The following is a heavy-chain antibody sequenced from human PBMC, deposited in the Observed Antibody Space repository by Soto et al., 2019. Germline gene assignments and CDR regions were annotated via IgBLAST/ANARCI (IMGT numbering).Heavy chain of an antibody. D-gene: IGHD1-7*01. J-gene: IGHJ6*03. CDR1: GDSVSSNSAA. CDR2: TYYRSRWYN. Sequence: SQTLSLTCAISGDSVSSNSAAWNWIRQSPSRGLEWLGRTYYRSRWYNDYAVSVKSRVTINPDTSKNQFSLQLTSVTPEDTAVYYCAGTTSHYWYYMDVWGKGTTVTVSS. CDR3: AGTTSHYWYYMDV. V-gene: IGHV6-1*01.